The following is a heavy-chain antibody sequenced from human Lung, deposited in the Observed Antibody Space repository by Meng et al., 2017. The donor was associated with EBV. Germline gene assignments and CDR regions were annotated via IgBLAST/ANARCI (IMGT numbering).Heavy chain of an antibody. CDR2: INGDGSIT. D-gene: IGHD4-23*01. CDR1: EFTFSSYW. Sequence: EVQLVESGGGLVQPGGSRRLSCATSEFTFSSYWMHWVRQAPGKGLVWVSRINGDGSITTYADSVKGRFTISRDNAKNTLYLQMNSLRAEDTAVYYCARWSYGGTAYWGQGTLVTVSS. CDR3: ARWSYGGTAY. V-gene: IGHV3-74*01. J-gene: IGHJ4*02.